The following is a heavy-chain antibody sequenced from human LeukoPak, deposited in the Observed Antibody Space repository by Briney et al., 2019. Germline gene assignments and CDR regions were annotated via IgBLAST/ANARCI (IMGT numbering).Heavy chain of an antibody. Sequence: GGSLRLSCAVSGFIFNSQAMSWVRQAPGKGLVWVSGINGDGSHINYADSVKGRFTVSRDNAKNTVHLQVNSLRAEDTAVYYCARDLRPSDHWGQGTLVTVSS. D-gene: IGHD4-17*01. J-gene: IGHJ4*02. CDR3: ARDLRPSDH. CDR2: INGDGSHI. CDR1: GFIFNSQA. V-gene: IGHV3-74*01.